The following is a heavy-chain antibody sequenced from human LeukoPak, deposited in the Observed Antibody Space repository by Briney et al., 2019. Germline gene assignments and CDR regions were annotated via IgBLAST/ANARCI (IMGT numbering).Heavy chain of an antibody. CDR2: IGNTGSTI. CDR3: ARTPALRYGWFDP. D-gene: IGHD2-2*01. J-gene: IGHJ5*02. V-gene: IGHV3-48*04. CDR1: GFTFSRYS. Sequence: PGGSLRLSCAASGFTFSRYSLNWVRQAPGKGLEWLSYIGNTGSTIYYADSVQGRFTISRDNAKNSVYLQMNSLRAEDTAVYYCARTPALRYGWFDPWGQGTLVTVSS.